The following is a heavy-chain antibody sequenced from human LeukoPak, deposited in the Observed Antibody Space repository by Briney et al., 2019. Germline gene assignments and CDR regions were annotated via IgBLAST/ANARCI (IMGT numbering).Heavy chain of an antibody. D-gene: IGHD2-21*01. Sequence: VASVKVSCKASGGTFSSYAISWVRQAPGQGLEWMGGIIPIFGTANYAQKFQGRVTITADESTSTAYMELSSLRSEDTAVYYCARESSIIPHDAFDIWGQGTMVTVSS. CDR2: IIPIFGTA. V-gene: IGHV1-69*13. CDR1: GGTFSSYA. J-gene: IGHJ3*02. CDR3: ARESSIIPHDAFDI.